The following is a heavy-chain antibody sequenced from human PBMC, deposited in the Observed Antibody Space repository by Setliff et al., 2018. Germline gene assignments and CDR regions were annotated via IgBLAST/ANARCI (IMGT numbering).Heavy chain of an antibody. CDR1: GYTFTAYD. CDR3: ARGQTVGPNSGKDY. J-gene: IGHJ4*02. V-gene: IGHV1-3*01. Sequence: ASVKVSCKASGYTFTAYDIRWMRQAPGQSLEWMGWINGVNGNTKYSQNFQGRVTFTSDTSANTAFMELSSLRSEDSSMYYCARGQTVGPNSGKDYWGQGTLVTVSS. CDR2: INGVNGNT. D-gene: IGHD1-26*01.